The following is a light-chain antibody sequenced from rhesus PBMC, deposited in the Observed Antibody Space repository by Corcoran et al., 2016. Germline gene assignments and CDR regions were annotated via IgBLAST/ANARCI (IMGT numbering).Light chain of an antibody. CDR1: QGISNN. CDR2: FAS. J-gene: IGKJ3*01. V-gene: IGKV1-33*02. Sequence: DIQMTQSPSSLSASVGDTVTITCRASQGISNNLAWYQQKPGKVPKVLIYFASTLQSGVPSWFSGTGAGTVFTLTISSLQPEDFATYYCQHGYGTPFTFGPGTKLDIK. CDR3: QHGYGTPFT.